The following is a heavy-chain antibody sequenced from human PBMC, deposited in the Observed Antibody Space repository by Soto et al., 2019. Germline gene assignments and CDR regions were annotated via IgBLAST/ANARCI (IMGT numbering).Heavy chain of an antibody. V-gene: IGHV3-30*18. CDR3: AKDFKVSGSHYGTLNYYYGMDV. Sequence: QVQLVESGGGVVQPGRSLRLSCAASGFTFSTYGMHWVRQAPGKGLEWVAVISYDGYLKYYVDAVKGRFTVARDNSKNTLFLEMNSLRAEDTAGYFCAKDFKVSGSHYGTLNYYYGMDVWGQGTTVTVSS. CDR2: ISYDGYLK. CDR1: GFTFSTYG. J-gene: IGHJ6*02. D-gene: IGHD3-10*01.